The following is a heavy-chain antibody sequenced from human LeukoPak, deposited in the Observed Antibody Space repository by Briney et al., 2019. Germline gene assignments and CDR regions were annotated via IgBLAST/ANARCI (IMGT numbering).Heavy chain of an antibody. CDR2: ISGSGGST. Sequence: GSLRLSCAASGFTLSSYAMSWVRQAPGKGLEWVSAISGSGGSTYYADSVKGRFTISRDNSKNTLYLQMNSLRAEDTAVYYCAKPMEYQLLSDYWGQGTLVTVSS. D-gene: IGHD2-2*01. CDR3: AKPMEYQLLSDY. J-gene: IGHJ4*02. CDR1: GFTLSSYA. V-gene: IGHV3-23*01.